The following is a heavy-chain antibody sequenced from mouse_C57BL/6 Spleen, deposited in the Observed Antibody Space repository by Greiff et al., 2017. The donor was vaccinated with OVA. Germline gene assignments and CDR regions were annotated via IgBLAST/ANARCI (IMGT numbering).Heavy chain of an antibody. J-gene: IGHJ2*01. V-gene: IGHV5-6*01. CDR3: ARRAITTVVAGDYFDY. CDR2: ISSGGSYT. D-gene: IGHD1-1*01. Sequence: EVHLVESGGDLVKPGGSLKLSCAASGFTFSSYGMSWVRPTPDKRLEWVATISSGGSYTYYPDSVKGRFTISRDNAKNTLYLQMSSLKSEDTAMYYCARRAITTVVAGDYFDYWGQGTTLTVSS. CDR1: GFTFSSYG.